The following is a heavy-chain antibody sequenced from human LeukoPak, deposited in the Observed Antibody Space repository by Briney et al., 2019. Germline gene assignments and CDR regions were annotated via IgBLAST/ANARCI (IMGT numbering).Heavy chain of an antibody. Sequence: GGSLRLSCAASGFTFSVFWMSWVRQAPGKGLEWVTNIKQDGSEKYYVDSVKGRFTISRDNDNNSMYLQINSLRAEDTAVYYCARYHGGYFAYWGQGTLVTVSS. CDR1: GFTFSVFW. CDR3: ARYHGGYFAY. CDR2: IKQDGSEK. D-gene: IGHD2-15*01. V-gene: IGHV3-7*01. J-gene: IGHJ4*02.